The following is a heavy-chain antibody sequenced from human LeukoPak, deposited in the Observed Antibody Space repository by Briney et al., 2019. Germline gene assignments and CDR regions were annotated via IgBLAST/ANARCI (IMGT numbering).Heavy chain of an antibody. CDR3: VREPLYCSSTSCYAYFDY. D-gene: IGHD2-2*01. J-gene: IGHJ4*02. CDR2: IYYSGST. CDR1: GGSISSYY. Sequence: SETLSLTCTVSGGSISSYYWSWIRQPPGKGLEWIGYIYYSGSTNYNPSLKSRVTISVDTSKNQFSLKLSSVTAADTAVYYCVREPLYCSSTSCYAYFDYWGQGTLVTVSS. V-gene: IGHV4-59*01.